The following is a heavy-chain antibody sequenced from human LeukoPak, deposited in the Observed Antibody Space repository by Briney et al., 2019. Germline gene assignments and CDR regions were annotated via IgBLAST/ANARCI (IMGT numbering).Heavy chain of an antibody. D-gene: IGHD6-13*01. J-gene: IGHJ5*02. V-gene: IGHV4-4*07. CDR3: ARDYGSSLREDWFDP. CDR1: GGSISSYY. CDR2: IYTSGST. Sequence: SETLSLTCTVSGGSISSYYWSWIRQPAGKGLEWIGRIYTSGSTNHNPSLKSRVTMSVDTSKNQFSLKLSSVTAADTAVYYCARDYGSSLREDWFDPWGQGTLVTVSS.